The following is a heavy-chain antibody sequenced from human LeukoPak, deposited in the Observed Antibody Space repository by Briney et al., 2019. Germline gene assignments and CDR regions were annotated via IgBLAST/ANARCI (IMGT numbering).Heavy chain of an antibody. CDR3: ARLLWFGELQDY. D-gene: IGHD3-10*01. Sequence: PEGSLRLSCAASGFTFSSFEKSWVRQAPGKGLEWISYISSRGSTIYYADSVKGRFTISRENAKNSVYLQMNSLRAEDTAVYYCARLLWFGELQDYWGQRTLVTVSS. V-gene: IGHV3-48*03. CDR1: GFTFSSFE. CDR2: ISSRGSTI. J-gene: IGHJ4*02.